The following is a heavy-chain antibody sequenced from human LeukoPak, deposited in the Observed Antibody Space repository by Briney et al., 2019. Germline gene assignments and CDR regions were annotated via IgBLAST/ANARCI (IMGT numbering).Heavy chain of an antibody. CDR1: GGSISSSNW. D-gene: IGHD2-2*01. CDR2: IYHSGST. CDR3: ARLKQVVPAARVVPVWFDP. V-gene: IGHV4-4*02. Sequence: PSETLSLTCAVSGGSISSSNWWSWVRQPPGKGLEWIGEIYHSGSTNYNPSLKSRVTISVDKSKNQFSLKLSSVTAADTAVYYCARLKQVVPAARVVPVWFDPWGQGTLVTVSS. J-gene: IGHJ5*02.